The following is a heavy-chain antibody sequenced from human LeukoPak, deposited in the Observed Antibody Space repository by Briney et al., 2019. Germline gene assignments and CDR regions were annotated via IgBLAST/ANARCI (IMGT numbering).Heavy chain of an antibody. Sequence: ASVKVSCKASGYTFTSYYMHWVRQAPGQGLEWMGIINPSGGSTSSAQKFQGRVTMTRDTSTSTVYMELSSLRSEDTAVYYCARGRDGYNFGIYVVPFDIWGQGTMVTVSS. CDR2: INPSGGST. D-gene: IGHD5-24*01. CDR3: ARGRDGYNFGIYVVPFDI. CDR1: GYTFTSYY. V-gene: IGHV1-46*01. J-gene: IGHJ3*02.